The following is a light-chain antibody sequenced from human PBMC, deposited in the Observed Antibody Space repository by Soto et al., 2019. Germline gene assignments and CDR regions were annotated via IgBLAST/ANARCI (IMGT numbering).Light chain of an antibody. Sequence: EIVLTQSPGTLSLSPGERATLSCRASQSVSSTYLAWYQQKPGQAPRLLIYGASSRATGIPDRFSGSASGTYVTLTINRLEPEDFAIYYCQQYGDSRTFGQGTKLEIK. V-gene: IGKV3-20*01. J-gene: IGKJ2*01. CDR3: QQYGDSRT. CDR1: QSVSSTY. CDR2: GAS.